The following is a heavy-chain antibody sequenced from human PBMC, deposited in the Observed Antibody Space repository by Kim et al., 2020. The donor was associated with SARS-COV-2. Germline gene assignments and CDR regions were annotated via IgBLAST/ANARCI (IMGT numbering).Heavy chain of an antibody. CDR2: KK. J-gene: IGHJ4*02. CDR3: ARESSGYPDY. Sequence: KKYYTDSAEGRFTVSRVYSNNPLYLQMNSLRAEDTALYYCARESSGYPDYWGQGTLVTVSS. D-gene: IGHD3-22*01. V-gene: IGHV3-33*01.